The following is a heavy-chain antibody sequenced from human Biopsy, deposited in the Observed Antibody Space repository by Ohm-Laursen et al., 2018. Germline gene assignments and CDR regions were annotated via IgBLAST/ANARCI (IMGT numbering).Heavy chain of an antibody. CDR2: VYNGGIT. Sequence: GTLSLTCSVSGSSIISYYWTWIRQPPGKGLEWIGHVYNGGITNYNPSLKSRVTISKDTSKNQFSLQVNSVTAADTAVYFCTRDVKRYCSGTSCYSGYFGMDVWGQGTTVTVSS. D-gene: IGHD2-2*01. J-gene: IGHJ6*02. V-gene: IGHV4-59*01. CDR3: TRDVKRYCSGTSCYSGYFGMDV. CDR1: GSSIISYY.